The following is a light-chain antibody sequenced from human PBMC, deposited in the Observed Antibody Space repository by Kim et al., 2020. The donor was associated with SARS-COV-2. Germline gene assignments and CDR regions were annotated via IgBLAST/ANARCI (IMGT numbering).Light chain of an antibody. Sequence: SYELTQPPSVSVSPGQTASITCSGDKLGDKYACWYQQKPGQSPVLVIYQDSKRPSGIPERFSGSNSGNTATLTISGTQAMDEADYYCQAWDSSTGGVVFG. CDR1: KLGDKY. CDR3: QAWDSSTGGVV. J-gene: IGLJ2*01. V-gene: IGLV3-1*01. CDR2: QDS.